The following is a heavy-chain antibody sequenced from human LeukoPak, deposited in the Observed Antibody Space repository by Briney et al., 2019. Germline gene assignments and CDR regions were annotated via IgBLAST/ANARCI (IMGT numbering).Heavy chain of an antibody. CDR1: GFTFSSYG. CDR2: INDDGSTT. J-gene: IGHJ4*02. D-gene: IGHD1-26*01. V-gene: IGHV3-74*01. CDR3: ARGPAANSGNYYVGDY. Sequence: GGSLRLSCAASGFTFSSYGMRWVRQAPGKGLVWVSRINDDGSTTSYADSVKGRFTISRDNAKKTLFLQMNSLRAEDTGVYYCARGPAANSGNYYVGDYWGQGTLVTVSS.